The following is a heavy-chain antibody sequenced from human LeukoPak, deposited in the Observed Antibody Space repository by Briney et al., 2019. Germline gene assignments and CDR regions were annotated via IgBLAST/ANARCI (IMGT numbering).Heavy chain of an antibody. J-gene: IGHJ4*02. CDR2: IRYDGSNK. D-gene: IGHD1-26*01. CDR3: AKFLIVGANTGFDY. V-gene: IGHV3-30*02. Sequence: PGGSLRLSCAASGFTFSSYGMHWVRQAPGKGLEWVAFIRYDGSNKYYADSVKGRFTISRDNSKNTLYLQMNSLRAEDTAVYYCAKFLIVGANTGFDYWGQGTLVTVSS. CDR1: GFTFSSYG.